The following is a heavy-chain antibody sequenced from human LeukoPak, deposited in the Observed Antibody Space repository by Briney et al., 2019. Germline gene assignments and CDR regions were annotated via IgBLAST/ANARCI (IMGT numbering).Heavy chain of an antibody. CDR3: ARGFSRLNGDGFDY. J-gene: IGHJ4*02. CDR2: IYHSGST. Sequence: GSLRLSCVASGFTSSSYGLQWVRQPPGKGLEWIGEIYHSGSTNYNPSLKSRVTISVDKSKNQFSLKLSSVTAADTAVYYCARGFSRLNGDGFDYWGQGTLVTVSS. CDR1: GFTSSSYG. D-gene: IGHD4-17*01. V-gene: IGHV4-4*02.